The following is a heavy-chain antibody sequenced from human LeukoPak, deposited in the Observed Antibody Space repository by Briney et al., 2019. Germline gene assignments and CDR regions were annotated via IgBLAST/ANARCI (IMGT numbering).Heavy chain of an antibody. Sequence: GGSLRLSCAASGFTFSSYSMNWVRQAPGKGLEWVSYISSSSSTIYYADSVKGRFTISRDNAKNSLYLQMNSLRAEDTALYYCAKDMGGYCSGGSCYSDYGMDVWGQGTTVTVSS. J-gene: IGHJ6*02. CDR2: ISSSSSTI. CDR1: GFTFSSYS. CDR3: AKDMGGYCSGGSCYSDYGMDV. D-gene: IGHD2-15*01. V-gene: IGHV3-48*04.